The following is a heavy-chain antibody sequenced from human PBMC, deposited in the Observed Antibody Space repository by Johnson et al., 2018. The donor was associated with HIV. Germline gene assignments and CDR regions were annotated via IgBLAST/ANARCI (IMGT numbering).Heavy chain of an antibody. CDR2: IWYDGNNK. Sequence: QVQLVESGGGVVQPGGSLRLSCAASGFTFSSYGMHWVRQAPGKGLQWVAAIWYDGNNKYYADSVKGRFTVSRDNSKNTWYLQMTSLRAEETAMYYCAKSPTKDHGGNSGAFAIWGQGTMVTVSS. CDR3: AKSPTKDHGGNSGAFAI. D-gene: IGHD4-23*01. CDR1: GFTFSSYG. J-gene: IGHJ3*02. V-gene: IGHV3-33*06.